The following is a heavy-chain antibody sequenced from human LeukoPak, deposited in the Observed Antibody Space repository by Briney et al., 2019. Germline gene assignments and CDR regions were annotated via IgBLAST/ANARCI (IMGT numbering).Heavy chain of an antibody. CDR1: GGSISSSNW. CDR2: IYHSGST. J-gene: IGHJ6*04. Sequence: SGTLSLTCAVSGGSISSSNWWSWVRQPPGKGLEWIGEIYHSGSTNYNPSLKSRVTISVDKSKNQFSLKLSSVTAADTAVYYCARGGSTSLYYYYGMDVWGKGTTVTVPS. V-gene: IGHV4-4*02. CDR3: ARGGSTSLYYYYGMDV. D-gene: IGHD2-2*01.